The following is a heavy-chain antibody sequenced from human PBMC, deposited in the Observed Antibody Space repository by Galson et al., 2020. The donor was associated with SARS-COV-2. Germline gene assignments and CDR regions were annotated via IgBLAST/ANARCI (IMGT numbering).Heavy chain of an antibody. V-gene: IGHV3-11*04. CDR1: GFTFSDYY. CDR3: ARDRGWELADYYAFDI. J-gene: IGHJ3*02. D-gene: IGHD1-26*01. Sequence: NSGGSLRLSCAASGFTFSDYYMSWIRQAPGKGLEWVSYISSSGSTIYYADSVKGRFTISRDNAKNSLYLQMNSLRAEDTAVYYCARDRGWELADYYAFDIWGQGTMVTVSS. CDR2: ISSSGSTI.